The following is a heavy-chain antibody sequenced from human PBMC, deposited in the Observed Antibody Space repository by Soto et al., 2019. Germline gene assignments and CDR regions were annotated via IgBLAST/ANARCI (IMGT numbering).Heavy chain of an antibody. CDR1: GYSFTSYW. CDR2: IDPSDSYT. CDR3: ARHRSYSNPTGLHYGMDV. V-gene: IGHV5-10-1*03. Sequence: EVQLVQSGAEVKKPGESLRISCKGSGYSFTSYWISWVRQMPGKGLEWMGRIDPSDSYTNYSPSFQGHVTISADKSISTAYLQWSSLKASDTAMYYCARHRSYSNPTGLHYGMDVWGQGTTVTVSS. D-gene: IGHD4-4*01. J-gene: IGHJ6*02.